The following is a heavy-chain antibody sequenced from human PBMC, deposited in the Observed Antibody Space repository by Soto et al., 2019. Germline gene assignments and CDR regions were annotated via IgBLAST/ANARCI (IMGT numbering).Heavy chain of an antibody. Sequence: QVQLVQSGAEVKKPGSSVTVSCKASGGTFSSYTISWVRQAPGQGLEWMGGIIPIFGTANYAQKFQGRVTITADESNGTAYMELSSLRSEDTAVYYCARGNHRWLQLWYFDLWGRGTLVTVSS. CDR2: IIPIFGTA. V-gene: IGHV1-69*12. CDR3: ARGNHRWLQLWYFDL. D-gene: IGHD5-12*01. CDR1: GGTFSSYT. J-gene: IGHJ2*01.